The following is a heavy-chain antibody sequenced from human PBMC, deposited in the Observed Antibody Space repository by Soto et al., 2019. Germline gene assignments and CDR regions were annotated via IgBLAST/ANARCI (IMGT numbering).Heavy chain of an antibody. CDR1: GFTFDDYA. V-gene: IGHV3-9*01. CDR2: ISWNSGSI. Sequence: PGGSLRLSCAASGFTFDDYAMHWVRQAPGKGLEWVSGISWNSGSIGYADSVKGRFTISRDNAKNSLYLQMNSLRAEDTALYYCAMGSDYVDYYGMDVWGQGPTVTVS. D-gene: IGHD4-17*01. J-gene: IGHJ6*02. CDR3: AMGSDYVDYYGMDV.